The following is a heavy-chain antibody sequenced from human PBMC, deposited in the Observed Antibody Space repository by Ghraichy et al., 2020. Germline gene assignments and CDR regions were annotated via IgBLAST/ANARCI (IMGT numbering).Heavy chain of an antibody. CDR3: VREGSSYVWNHFDY. CDR1: GFTFSTYT. CDR2: ISISSTTT. V-gene: IGHV3-48*01. J-gene: IGHJ4*02. Sequence: GGSLRLSCAASGFTFSTYTMNWVRQAPGKGLEWVSHISISSTTTYYADSVRGRFTISRDNAKNSLYLQMNSLRAEDTAVYFCVREGSSYVWNHFDYWGQGTLVTVSS. D-gene: IGHD5-18*01.